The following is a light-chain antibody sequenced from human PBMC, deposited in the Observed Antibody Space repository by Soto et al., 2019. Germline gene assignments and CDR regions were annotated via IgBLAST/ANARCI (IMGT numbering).Light chain of an antibody. V-gene: IGLV2-14*01. CDR3: SSHTSSSTPYV. J-gene: IGLJ1*01. CDR1: SSDVGGYNY. CDR2: EVS. Sequence: QSALTQPASVSGSPGQSITISCTGTSSDVGGYNYVSWYQQHPGKAPKLIIYEVSNRPSGVSNSFSGSKSGNTASLTISGLQAEDEADYYCSSHTSSSTPYVFGTGTKVTVL.